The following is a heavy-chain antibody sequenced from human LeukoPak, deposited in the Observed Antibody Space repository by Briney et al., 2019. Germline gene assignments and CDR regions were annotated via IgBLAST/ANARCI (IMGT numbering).Heavy chain of an antibody. V-gene: IGHV4-59*01. Sequence: PSETLSLTCTVSGDSISGYYWNWIRQPPGKGLEWIGYIYYSGSTNYTPSLKSRVTMSGDTSRNQISLKMTYVTAADTAVYYCVRYNYYGNSGAYVDVFDIWGQGTMVTVSS. J-gene: IGHJ3*02. D-gene: IGHD2-15*01. CDR1: GDSISGYY. CDR3: VRYNYYGNSGAYVDVFDI. CDR2: IYYSGST.